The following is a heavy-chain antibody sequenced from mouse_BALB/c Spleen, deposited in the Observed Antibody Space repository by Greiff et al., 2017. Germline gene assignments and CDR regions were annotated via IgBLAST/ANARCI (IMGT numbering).Heavy chain of an antibody. V-gene: IGHV5-17*02. CDR1: GFTFSSFG. D-gene: IGHD2-4*01. CDR3: ARDDYDVYYAMDY. CDR2: ISSGSSTI. J-gene: IGHJ4*01. Sequence: EVHLVESGGGLVQPGGSRKLSCAASGFTFSSFGMHWVRQAPEKGLEWVAYISSGSSTIYYADTVKGRFTISRDNPKNTLFLQMTSLRSEDTAMYYCARDDYDVYYAMDYWGQGTSVTVSS.